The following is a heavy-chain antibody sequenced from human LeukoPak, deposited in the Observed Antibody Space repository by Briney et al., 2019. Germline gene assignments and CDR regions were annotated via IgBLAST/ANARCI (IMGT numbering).Heavy chain of an antibody. V-gene: IGHV3-33*01. CDR1: GFTFSSYG. CDR2: IWYDGSNK. Sequence: SGGSLRLSCAASGFTFSSYGMHWVRQAPGKGLEWVAVIWYDGSNKYYADSVKGRFTISRDNSKNTLYLQMNSLRAEDTAVYYCARGFELRYFDWSSLDYWGQGTLVTVSS. CDR3: ARGFELRYFDWSSLDY. J-gene: IGHJ4*02. D-gene: IGHD3-9*01.